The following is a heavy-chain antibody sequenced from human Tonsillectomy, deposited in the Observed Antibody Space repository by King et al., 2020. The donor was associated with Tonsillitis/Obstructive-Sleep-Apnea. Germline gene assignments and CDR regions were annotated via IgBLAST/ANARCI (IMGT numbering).Heavy chain of an antibody. V-gene: IGHV3-15*01. J-gene: IGHJ4*02. CDR1: GFTFSNAW. CDR3: TTIQGYCSRTRCYNDY. CDR2: IKSKTDGGTT. Sequence: VQLVESGGGLVKPGGSLRLSCAASGFTFSNAWMSWVRQAPGKGLEWVGRIKSKTDGGTTDYAAPVKGRFTISRDDSKNTLYLQMNSLKTEDTAVYYCTTIQGYCSRTRCYNDYWGQGTLVTVSS. D-gene: IGHD2-2*02.